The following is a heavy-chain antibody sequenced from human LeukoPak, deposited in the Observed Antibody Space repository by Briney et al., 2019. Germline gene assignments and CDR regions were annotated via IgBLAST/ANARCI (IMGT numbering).Heavy chain of an antibody. Sequence: GGSLRLSCAASGFTFSSYAMHWVRQAPGKGLEWVAVISYDGSNKYYADSVKGRFTISRDNSKNTLYLQMNSLRAEDTAVYYCARDPWASMIVVVTFYYYYMDVWGKGTTVTVSS. V-gene: IGHV3-30*04. CDR3: ARDPWASMIVVVTFYYYYMDV. CDR2: ISYDGSNK. CDR1: GFTFSSYA. D-gene: IGHD3-22*01. J-gene: IGHJ6*03.